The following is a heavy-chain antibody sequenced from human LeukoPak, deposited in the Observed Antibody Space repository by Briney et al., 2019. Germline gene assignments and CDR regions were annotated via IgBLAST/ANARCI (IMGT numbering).Heavy chain of an antibody. CDR3: ARHANYDFWSPDPYYFDF. V-gene: IGHV4-38-2*01. CDR2: MYQSGGT. D-gene: IGHD3-3*01. J-gene: IGHJ4*02. Sequence: SETLSLXCAVSGYSISSGYYWGWIRQPPRRGLEWIGSMYQSGGTYYNPSLKSRVTMSVDTSKNQFSLKVSSVTAADTAVYYCARHANYDFWSPDPYYFDFWGQGTLVTVSS. CDR1: GYSISSGYY.